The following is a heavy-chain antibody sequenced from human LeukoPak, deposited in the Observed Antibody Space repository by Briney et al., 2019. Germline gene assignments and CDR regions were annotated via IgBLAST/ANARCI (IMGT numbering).Heavy chain of an antibody. V-gene: IGHV3-21*01. J-gene: IGHJ6*02. CDR2: ISSSSSYI. Sequence: GGSLRLSCAASGFTFSSYSMNWVRQAPGKGLEWVSSISSSSSYIYYADSVKGRFTISRDNAKNSLYLQMNSLRAEDTAVYYCARGSYCSGGSCYHYYYGMDVWGQGTTVTVSS. CDR3: ARGSYCSGGSCYHYYYGMDV. D-gene: IGHD2-15*01. CDR1: GFTFSSYS.